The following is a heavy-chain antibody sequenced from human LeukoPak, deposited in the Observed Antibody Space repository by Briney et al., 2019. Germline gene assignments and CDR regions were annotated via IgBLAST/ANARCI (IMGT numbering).Heavy chain of an antibody. J-gene: IGHJ4*02. CDR1: ASTFTDYY. D-gene: IGHD5-18*01. CDR2: ISNSDDTK. Sequence: SLRLSFAASASTFTDYYMSWIRQAPGTGLGWVGYISNSDDTKYYADSVKGGFTISRDNAEHSLYLQMTSERADDSAVYYCARSGGDSYGAPYWGQGTLASVSS. V-gene: IGHV3-11*01. CDR3: ARSGGDSYGAPY.